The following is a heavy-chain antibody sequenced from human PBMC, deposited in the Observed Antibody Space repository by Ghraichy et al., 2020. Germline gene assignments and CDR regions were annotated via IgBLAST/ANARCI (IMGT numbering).Heavy chain of an antibody. V-gene: IGHV2-5*01. Sequence: SGPTLVKPTQTLTLTCTFSGFSLSTNGVAVGWIRQPPGKALEWLALIYWNDEKVYSPSLKSRLTIIKDTSKNQVVITMTSMDPVDTATYYCAHKANFYDSGGYSEYYFDYGGQGTLGTVSS. J-gene: IGHJ4*02. CDR1: GFSLSTNGVA. CDR2: IYWNDEK. CDR3: AHKANFYDSGGYSEYYFDY. D-gene: IGHD3-22*01.